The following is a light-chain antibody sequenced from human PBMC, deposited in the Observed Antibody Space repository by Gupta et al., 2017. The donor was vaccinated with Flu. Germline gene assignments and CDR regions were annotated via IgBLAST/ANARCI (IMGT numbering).Light chain of an antibody. Sequence: ISCSGISPNIGNKYVSWYQQLPGTAPRLLIYENNKRPSEIPERFSGSKSGTSATLAINGLQTGDEADYYCGTWDGVLSGVVFGGGTKLTVL. J-gene: IGLJ3*02. CDR2: ENN. CDR3: GTWDGVLSGVV. V-gene: IGLV1-51*02. CDR1: SPNIGNKY.